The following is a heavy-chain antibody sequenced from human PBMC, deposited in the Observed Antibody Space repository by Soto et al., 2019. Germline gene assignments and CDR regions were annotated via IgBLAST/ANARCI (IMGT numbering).Heavy chain of an antibody. CDR1: GGSIRSSSYY. CDR3: ARQGSDFWSGYYKAPFDY. CDR2: NYSSGST. J-gene: IGHJ4*02. V-gene: IGHV4-39*01. D-gene: IGHD3-3*01. Sequence: QLQLQESGPGLVKPSETLSLTCTVSGGSIRSSSYYWGWIRQPPGTGLEWIGSNYSSGSTYYNPSLKSRVTIAVDTSKNQFSLKLSSVTAADTAVYYCARQGSDFWSGYYKAPFDYWGQGTLVTVSS.